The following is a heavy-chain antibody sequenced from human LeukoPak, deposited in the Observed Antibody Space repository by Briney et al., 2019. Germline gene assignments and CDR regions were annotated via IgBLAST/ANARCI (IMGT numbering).Heavy chain of an antibody. Sequence: GGSLRLSCAASGFTFSSYEMNWVRQAPGKGLEWISYISSSSTTIYYADSVKGRFTISRDNAKNSLYLQMNSLRDEDSAVYYCAKYCVSASCYASYDYWGQGTLVTVSS. V-gene: IGHV3-48*03. J-gene: IGHJ4*02. D-gene: IGHD2-2*01. CDR1: GFTFSSYE. CDR2: ISSSSTTI. CDR3: AKYCVSASCYASYDY.